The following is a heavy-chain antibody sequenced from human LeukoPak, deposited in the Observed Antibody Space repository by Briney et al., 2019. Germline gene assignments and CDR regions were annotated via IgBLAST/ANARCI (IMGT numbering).Heavy chain of an antibody. V-gene: IGHV3-23*01. D-gene: IGHD3-16*01. CDR1: GFTFSSYT. CDR3: ASIGGWGTYPRDS. J-gene: IGHJ4*02. CDR2: IGTSDTST. Sequence: GGSLRLSCVASGFTFSSYTMSWVRQAPGKGLEWVSAIGTSDTSTYTDSVKGRFTISRDNSKNTVFLQMNSLRAEDTAVYYCASIGGWGTYPRDSWGQGTLVTVSS.